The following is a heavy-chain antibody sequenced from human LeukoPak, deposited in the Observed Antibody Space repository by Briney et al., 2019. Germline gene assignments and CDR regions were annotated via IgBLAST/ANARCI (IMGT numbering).Heavy chain of an antibody. CDR1: GYTFTGYY. J-gene: IGHJ6*03. D-gene: IGHD3-10*01. Sequence: ASVKVSCKASGYTFTGYYMHWVRQAPGQGLEWMGRINPNSGGTNYAQKFQGRVTMTRDTSISTAYMELSRLRSDDTAVYYCARGLGSSYYYYYYYMDVWGKGTTVTVSS. CDR2: INPNSGGT. V-gene: IGHV1-2*06. CDR3: ARGLGSSYYYYYYYMDV.